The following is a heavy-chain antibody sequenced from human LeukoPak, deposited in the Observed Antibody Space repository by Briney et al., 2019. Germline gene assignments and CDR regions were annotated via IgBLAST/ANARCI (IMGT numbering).Heavy chain of an antibody. Sequence: PGGSLRLSCTASGFTFTSYSMNWVRQAPGKGLEWVSSISSSSSYIYYADSVKGRFTISRDNAKNSLYLQMNSLRAEDTAVYYCARDSGPVVVTATHVGYWGQGTLVTVSS. CDR3: ARDSGPVVVTATHVGY. D-gene: IGHD2-21*02. V-gene: IGHV3-21*01. J-gene: IGHJ4*02. CDR2: ISSSSSYI. CDR1: GFTFTSYS.